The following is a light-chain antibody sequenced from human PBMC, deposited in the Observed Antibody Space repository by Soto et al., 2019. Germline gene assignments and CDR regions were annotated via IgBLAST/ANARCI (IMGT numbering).Light chain of an antibody. CDR2: DDN. V-gene: IGLV1-51*01. CDR1: SSNIGGNS. CDR3: RSWDSCLSAYD. J-gene: IGLJ1*01. Sequence: QSVLTQPPSVSAAPGQKVTISCSGSSSNIGGNSVSWYQQLPGTAPKLLIYDDNKRPSGIPDRFSGSKSGTSATLGITGFQTENEADYYCRSWDSCLSAYDFGPGTKLTVL.